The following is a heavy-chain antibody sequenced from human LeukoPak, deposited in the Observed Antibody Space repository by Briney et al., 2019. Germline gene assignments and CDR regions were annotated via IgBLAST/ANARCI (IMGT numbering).Heavy chain of an antibody. V-gene: IGHV1-2*02. CDR1: GYTFTGYH. D-gene: IGHD3-22*01. CDR3: ARDYYDSSGYSFVGYYYYGMDV. CDR2: INPNSGGT. J-gene: IGHJ6*02. Sequence: ASVKVSCKASGYTFTGYHMHWVRQAPGQGLEWMGWINPNSGGTNYAQKFQGRVTMTRDTSISTAYMELSRLRSDDTAVYYCARDYYDSSGYSFVGYYYYGMDVWGQGTTVTVSS.